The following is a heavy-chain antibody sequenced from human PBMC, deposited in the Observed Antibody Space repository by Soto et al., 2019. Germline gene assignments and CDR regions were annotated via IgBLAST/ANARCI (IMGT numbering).Heavy chain of an antibody. V-gene: IGHV3-23*01. Sequence: EVQLLESGGGLVQPGGSLRLSCAASGFIFSTYAMNWVRQAPGKGLECVSAISSSGGSTYYAESVRGRFTISRDNSINTLYLQMGSLRTEDTAVYYCAHPRGYGVFDAVDIWGQGTMVTDSS. D-gene: IGHD4-17*01. CDR1: GFIFSTYA. CDR2: ISSSGGST. J-gene: IGHJ3*02. CDR3: AHPRGYGVFDAVDI.